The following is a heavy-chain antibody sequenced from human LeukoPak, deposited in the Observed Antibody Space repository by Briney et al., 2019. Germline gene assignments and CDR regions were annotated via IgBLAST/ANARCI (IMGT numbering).Heavy chain of an antibody. CDR2: ISGSGGST. CDR3: AKERYSSGCL. V-gene: IGHV3-23*01. CDR1: GFTFTTYW. J-gene: IGHJ4*02. D-gene: IGHD6-19*01. Sequence: GGSLRLSCAASGFTFTTYWMSWVRQAPGKGLEWVSAISGSGGSTYYADSVKGRFTISRDNSKNTLYLQMNSLRAEDTAVYYCAKERYSSGCLWGQGTLVTVSS.